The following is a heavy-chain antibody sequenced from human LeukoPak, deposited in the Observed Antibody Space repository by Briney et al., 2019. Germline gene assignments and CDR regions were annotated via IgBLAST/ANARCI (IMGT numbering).Heavy chain of an antibody. D-gene: IGHD3-10*01. CDR3: ARVTPGGVGSFDY. V-gene: IGHV3-7*01. CDR1: GFTLSRYW. J-gene: IGHJ4*02. Sequence: GGSLRLSCAASGFTLSRYWMSWVREAPGRGVEWVADINQAGSEKFYVDSVKGRFTISRDNAKILLYLQMNSLRAEDTAVYYCARVTPGGVGSFDYWGQGTLVTVSS. CDR2: INQAGSEK.